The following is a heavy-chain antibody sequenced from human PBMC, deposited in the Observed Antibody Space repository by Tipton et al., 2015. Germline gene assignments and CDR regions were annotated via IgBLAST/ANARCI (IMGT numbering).Heavy chain of an antibody. Sequence: GSLRLSCIVSGFTFSNYWMHWVRQAPGKGLVWVSRINSDGSNTKYADSAKGRFTISRDNAKNTLYLQMNSLTDDDTAIYYCARDVSRAMAVDYWGQGPLVTVSS. J-gene: IGHJ4*02. D-gene: IGHD6-13*01. CDR3: ARDVSRAMAVDY. CDR1: GFTFSNYW. V-gene: IGHV3-74*01. CDR2: INSDGSNT.